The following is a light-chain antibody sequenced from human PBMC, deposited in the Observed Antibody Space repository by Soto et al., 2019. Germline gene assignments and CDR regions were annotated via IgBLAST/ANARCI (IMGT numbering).Light chain of an antibody. CDR3: QQLNSFT. J-gene: IGKJ5*01. V-gene: IGKV1-9*01. CDR2: DAS. Sequence: IQLTQSPSSLSASVGDRVTITCRASQGISSYLAWYQQKPGKAPKLLIYDASTLQSGVPSRFSGSGSGTDFTLTISSLQPEDFATYYCQQLNSFTFGQGTRLEI. CDR1: QGISSY.